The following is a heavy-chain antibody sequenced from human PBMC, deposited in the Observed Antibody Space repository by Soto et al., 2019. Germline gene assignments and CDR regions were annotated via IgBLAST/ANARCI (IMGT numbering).Heavy chain of an antibody. CDR2: INPNSGGT. Sequence: ASVKVSCKASGYTFTGYYMHWVRQAPGQGLEWMGWINPNSGGTNYAQKFQGRVTMTRDTSISTAYMELSRLRSDDTAVYYCARSRIVRIAAPQPLITFDYWGQGTLVTVSS. CDR3: ARSRIVRIAAPQPLITFDY. J-gene: IGHJ4*02. CDR1: GYTFTGYY. D-gene: IGHD6-13*01. V-gene: IGHV1-2*02.